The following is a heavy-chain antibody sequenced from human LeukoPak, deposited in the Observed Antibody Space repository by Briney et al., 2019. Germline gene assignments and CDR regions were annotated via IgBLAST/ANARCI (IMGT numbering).Heavy chain of an antibody. CDR3: ARDSARERGLWFDP. CDR2: IIPIFGTA. V-gene: IGHV1-69*06. D-gene: IGHD3-16*01. CDR1: GGTFSSYA. J-gene: IGHJ5*02. Sequence: SVKVSCKASGGTFSSYAISWVRQAPGQGLEWMGGIIPIFGTANYAQKFQSRVTITADKSTSTAYMELSSLRSEDTAVYYCARDSARERGLWFDPWGQGTLVTVSS.